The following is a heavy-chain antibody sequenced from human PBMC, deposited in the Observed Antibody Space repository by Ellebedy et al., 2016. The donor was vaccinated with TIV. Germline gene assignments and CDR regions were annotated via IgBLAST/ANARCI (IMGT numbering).Heavy chain of an antibody. V-gene: IGHV5-51*01. CDR3: ARQGITGTTQSGAFDI. J-gene: IGHJ3*02. CDR2: IYPGDSYS. CDR1: GYSFTTYW. D-gene: IGHD1-7*01. Sequence: GESLKISCKGSGYSFTTYWIGWVRQMPGKGLEWMGIIYPGDSYSRYSLSFQGQVTISADKSSTTAYLQLSSLKASDTAMYYCARQGITGTTQSGAFDIWGQGTMVTVSS.